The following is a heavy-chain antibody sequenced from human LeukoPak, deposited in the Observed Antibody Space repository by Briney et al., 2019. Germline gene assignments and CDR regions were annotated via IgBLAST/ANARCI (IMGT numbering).Heavy chain of an antibody. CDR2: INAANGST. D-gene: IGHD3-22*01. J-gene: IGHJ4*02. CDR1: GYSFTDYA. V-gene: IGHV1-3*01. CDR3: AGTYYYDSSGYYPAFDY. Sequence: ASVKVSCKASGYSFTDYAMHWVSQAPGQRLEWMGWINAANGSTKYSQKFQGRVTITRDTSASRAYMELSSLRSEDTAVYYCAGTYYYDSSGYYPAFDYWGQGTLVTVSS.